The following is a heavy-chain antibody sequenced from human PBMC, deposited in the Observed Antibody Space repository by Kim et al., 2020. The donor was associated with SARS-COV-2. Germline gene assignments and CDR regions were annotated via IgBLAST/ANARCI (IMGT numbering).Heavy chain of an antibody. V-gene: IGHV1-2*06. J-gene: IGHJ4*02. CDR2: INPNSGGT. CDR3: ARLNYYGSGSSY. CDR1: GYTFTAYY. Sequence: ASVKVSCKASGYTFTAYYMHWVRQAPGQGLEWMGRINPNSGGTNYAQKFQGRVTMTRDTSISTAYMELSRLRSDDTAVYYCARLNYYGSGSSYWGQGTLVTVSS. D-gene: IGHD3-10*01.